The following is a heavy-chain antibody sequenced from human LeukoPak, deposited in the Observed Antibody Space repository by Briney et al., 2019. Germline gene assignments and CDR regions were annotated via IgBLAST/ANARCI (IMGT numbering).Heavy chain of an antibody. D-gene: IGHD6-19*01. CDR3: ARGGWYAIS. Sequence: SETLSLTCTVSGGSISSSYWSWIRQPPGRGLEWIGYIYNTGSTNYNPSLQSRVTISVDTSKNQLSLKLSSLTAADTAVYYCARGGWYAISWGQGTLVTVSS. J-gene: IGHJ5*02. V-gene: IGHV4-59*01. CDR2: IYNTGST. CDR1: GGSISSSY.